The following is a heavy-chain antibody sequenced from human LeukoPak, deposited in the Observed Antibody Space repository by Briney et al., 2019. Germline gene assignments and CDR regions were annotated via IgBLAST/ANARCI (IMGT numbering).Heavy chain of an antibody. D-gene: IGHD3-16*01. V-gene: IGHV3-7*01. Sequence: GGSLRLSCAASGFLFSSYWMSWVRQAPGKGLEWVANINYDGSEKHFVDSVRGRFTISRDNAKNSLYLQMNSLRVEDTPIYYCARGGGLTDYWGQGTLVTVSS. J-gene: IGHJ4*02. CDR3: ARGGGLTDY. CDR2: INYDGSEK. CDR1: GFLFSSYW.